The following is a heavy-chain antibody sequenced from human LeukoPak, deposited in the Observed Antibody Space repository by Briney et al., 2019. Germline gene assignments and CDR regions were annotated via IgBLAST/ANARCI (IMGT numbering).Heavy chain of an antibody. D-gene: IGHD3-10*01. V-gene: IGHV3-15*01. Sequence: GGSLRLSCAASGFTFSDYYMSWIRQAPGKGLEWVGRIKSRSDGGTTGYAAPVTGRFTISRDDSKSTVYLQMNGLKIEDTGVYYCATDRGARDYWGQGTLVTVSS. CDR1: GFTFSDYY. CDR2: IKSRSDGGTT. CDR3: ATDRGARDY. J-gene: IGHJ4*02.